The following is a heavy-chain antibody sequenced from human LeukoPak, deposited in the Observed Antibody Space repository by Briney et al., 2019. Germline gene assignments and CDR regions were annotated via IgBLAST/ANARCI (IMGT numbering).Heavy chain of an antibody. D-gene: IGHD3-10*01. V-gene: IGHV3-30-3*01. J-gene: IGHJ6*02. CDR1: GFTFSSYA. CDR3: ARVAPPMVRGVIITNPMDV. CDR2: ISYDGSNK. Sequence: GGSLRLSCAASGFTFSSYAMHWVRQAPGKGLEWVAVISYDGSNKYYADSVKGRFTISRDNSKNTLYLQMNSLRAEDTAVYYCARVAPPMVRGVIITNPMDVWGQGTTVTVSS.